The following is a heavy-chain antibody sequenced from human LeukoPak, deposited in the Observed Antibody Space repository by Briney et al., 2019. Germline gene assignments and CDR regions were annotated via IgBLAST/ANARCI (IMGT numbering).Heavy chain of an antibody. CDR3: ASEPENYDYVGEEDP. V-gene: IGHV4-34*01. D-gene: IGHD3-16*01. Sequence: PSETLSLTCAVSGVSFSDYYWSWIRQSPERGLEWIGEINHGGSANYNPSLKSRVTISVDTSKNQFSLKLNSVTAADTAVCYCASEPENYDYVGEEDPWGPGTLVTVS. CDR1: GVSFSDYY. J-gene: IGHJ5*02. CDR2: INHGGSA.